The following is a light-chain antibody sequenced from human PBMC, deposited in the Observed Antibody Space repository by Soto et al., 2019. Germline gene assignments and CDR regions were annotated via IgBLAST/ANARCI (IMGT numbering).Light chain of an antibody. CDR2: DVA. V-gene: IGLV2-11*01. CDR3: CSYAGSYTWV. J-gene: IGLJ3*02. Sequence: QSALTQPRSVSGSPGQSVTISCTGTNSDVGNYNYVAWYRQHPGKAPKLMIYDVAQRPSGVPDRFSGSKSGNTASLAISGLQAEDEADYYCCSYAGSYTWVFGGGTQLTVL. CDR1: NSDVGNYNY.